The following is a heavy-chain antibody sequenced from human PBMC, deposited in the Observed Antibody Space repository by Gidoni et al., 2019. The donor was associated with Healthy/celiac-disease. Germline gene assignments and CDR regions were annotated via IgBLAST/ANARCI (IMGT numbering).Heavy chain of an antibody. CDR1: GGSISSSSYY. CDR2: IYYSGST. D-gene: IGHD6-19*01. J-gene: IGHJ6*02. Sequence: QLQLQESGPGLVKPSETLSLTCTVSGGSISSSSYYWGWIRQPPGKGLEWIGSIYYSGSTYYNPSLKSRVTISVDTSKNQFSLKLSSVTAADTAVYYCARLNEYSSGWYAAHALGMDVWGQGTTVTVSS. CDR3: ARLNEYSSGWYAAHALGMDV. V-gene: IGHV4-39*01.